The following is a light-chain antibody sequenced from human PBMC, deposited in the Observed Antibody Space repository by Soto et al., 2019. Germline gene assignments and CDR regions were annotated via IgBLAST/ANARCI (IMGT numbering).Light chain of an antibody. J-gene: IGKJ1*01. CDR1: QDIRND. V-gene: IGKV1-6*01. Sequence: AIEMTQSPSSLSASVGDTVTITCLASQDIRNDFGGYQQKSGKAPNLLIYAASTLQSGAPSRFSGSRSVKDFTITINSRQPEDFATYYCLQDYSNPRTFGQGTKVEIK. CDR2: AAS. CDR3: LQDYSNPRT.